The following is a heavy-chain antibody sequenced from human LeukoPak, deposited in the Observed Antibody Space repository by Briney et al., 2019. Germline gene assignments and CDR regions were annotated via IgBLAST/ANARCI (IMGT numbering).Heavy chain of an antibody. CDR1: GDSVSSNSVT. J-gene: IGHJ5*02. Sequence: SQTLSLTCAISGDSVSSNSVTWNWIRQSPSRGLEWLGRTYYRSTGYNDYAVSVRGRITVNPDTSKNQFSLHLNSVTPEDTAVYYCARRLTQYDCFDPWGQGILVTVSS. D-gene: IGHD2-2*01. CDR2: TYYRSTGYN. CDR3: ARRLTQYDCFDP. V-gene: IGHV6-1*01.